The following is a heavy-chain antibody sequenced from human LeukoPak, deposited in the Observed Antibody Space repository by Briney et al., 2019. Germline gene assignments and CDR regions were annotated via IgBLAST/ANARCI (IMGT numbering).Heavy chain of an antibody. CDR3: AREGAVLWFGELFGWFDP. D-gene: IGHD3-10*01. CDR2: INPNTGNP. CDR1: GYTFTSYA. V-gene: IGHV7-4-1*02. Sequence: ASVKVSCKASGYTFTSYAMNWVRQAPGQGLEWMGWINPNTGNPTYAQGFTGRFVFSLDTSVSTAYLQISSLKAEDTAVYYCAREGAVLWFGELFGWFDPWSQGTLVTVSS. J-gene: IGHJ5*02.